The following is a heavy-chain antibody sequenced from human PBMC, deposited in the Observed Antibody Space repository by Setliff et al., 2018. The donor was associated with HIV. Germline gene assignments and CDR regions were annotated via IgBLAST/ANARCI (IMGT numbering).Heavy chain of an antibody. CDR2: VYYSGST. CDR3: ARLRGLNLEPFDY. J-gene: IGHJ4*02. D-gene: IGHD1-1*01. CDR1: SFSNYG. Sequence: SFSNYGMHWIRQPPGKGLEWIGSVYYSGSTYYNPSLKSRLTISVDTSTTKFSLKLSSVTAADTAVYYCARLRGLNLEPFDYWGQGTLVTVSS. V-gene: IGHV4-39*01.